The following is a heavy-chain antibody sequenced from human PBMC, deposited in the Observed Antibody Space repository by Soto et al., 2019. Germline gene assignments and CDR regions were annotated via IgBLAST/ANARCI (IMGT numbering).Heavy chain of an antibody. J-gene: IGHJ6*02. CDR3: ARHLDSSGYYYSYYYYGMDV. V-gene: IGHV5-51*01. CDR1: GYSFTSYW. D-gene: IGHD3-22*01. CDR2: IYPGDSDT. Sequence: GESLKISCKVSGYSFTSYWIGWVRQMRGRGLEWMGIIYPGDSDTRYSPSFQGQVTISADKSISTAYLQWSSLKASDTAMYYCARHLDSSGYYYSYYYYGMDVWGQGTTVTVS.